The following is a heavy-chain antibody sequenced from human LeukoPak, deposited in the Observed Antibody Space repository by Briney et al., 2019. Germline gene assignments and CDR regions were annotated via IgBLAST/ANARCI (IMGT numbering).Heavy chain of an antibody. J-gene: IGHJ4*02. CDR3: ARLVTMVRGVIRRGYYFDY. V-gene: IGHV4-59*08. D-gene: IGHD3-10*01. Sequence: SETLSLTCTVSGGSTSSYYWSWIRQPPGKGLEWIGYIYYSGSTNYIPSLKSRVTISVDTSKNQFSLKLSSVTAADTAMYYCARLVTMVRGVIRRGYYFDYWGQGTLVTVSS. CDR2: IYYSGST. CDR1: GGSTSSYY.